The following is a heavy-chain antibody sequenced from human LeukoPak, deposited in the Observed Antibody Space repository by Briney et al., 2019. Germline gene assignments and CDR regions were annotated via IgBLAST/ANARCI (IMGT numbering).Heavy chain of an antibody. CDR3: AASIDYYDSSGYPNY. D-gene: IGHD3-22*01. Sequence: GGSLRLSCAASGFTSSDYYMSWIRQALGKGLEWVSYISSSGSTIYYADSVKGRFTISRDNAKNSLYLQMNSLRAEDTAVYYCAASIDYYDSSGYPNYWGQGTLVTVSS. CDR1: GFTSSDYY. V-gene: IGHV3-11*01. CDR2: ISSSGSTI. J-gene: IGHJ4*02.